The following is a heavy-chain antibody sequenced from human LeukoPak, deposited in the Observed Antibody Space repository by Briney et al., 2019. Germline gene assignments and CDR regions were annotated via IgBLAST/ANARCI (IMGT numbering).Heavy chain of an antibody. J-gene: IGHJ4*02. Sequence: GGSLRLSCAASGFTFSSYSMNWVRQAPGKGLEWVSSISSSSSYIYYADSVKGRFTISRDNAKNSLYLQMDSLRAEDTAVYYCARVGLRPYFDYWGQGTLVTVSS. CDR3: ARVGLRPYFDY. V-gene: IGHV3-21*01. CDR1: GFTFSSYS. D-gene: IGHD5-12*01. CDR2: ISSSSSYI.